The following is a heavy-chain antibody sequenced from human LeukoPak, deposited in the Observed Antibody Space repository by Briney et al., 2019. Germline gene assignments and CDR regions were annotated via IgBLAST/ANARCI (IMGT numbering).Heavy chain of an antibody. CDR3: AREMVTGRYCSGGSCYSSNAFDI. CDR1: GYTLTELS. Sequence: ASVKVSCKVSGYTLTELSMHWVRQAPGQGLEWMGWINPNSGGTNYAQKFQGRVTMTRDTSISTAYMELSRLRSDDTAVYYCAREMVTGRYCSGGSCYSSNAFDIWGQGTMVTVSS. V-gene: IGHV1-2*02. J-gene: IGHJ3*02. CDR2: INPNSGGT. D-gene: IGHD2-15*01.